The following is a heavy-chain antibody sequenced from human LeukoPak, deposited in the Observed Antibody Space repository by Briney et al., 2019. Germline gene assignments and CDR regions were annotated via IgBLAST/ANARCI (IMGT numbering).Heavy chain of an antibody. CDR2: ISSSSSYI. V-gene: IGHV3-21*01. CDR1: GFTFSSYS. D-gene: IGHD6-13*01. J-gene: IGHJ4*02. CDR3: ARDLLAAAGVDY. Sequence: GGSLRLSCAASGFTFSSYSMNWVRQAPGKGLEWVSSISSSSSYIYYADSVKGRFTISGDNAKNSLYLQMNSLRAEDTAVYYCARDLLAAAGVDYWGQGTLVTVSS.